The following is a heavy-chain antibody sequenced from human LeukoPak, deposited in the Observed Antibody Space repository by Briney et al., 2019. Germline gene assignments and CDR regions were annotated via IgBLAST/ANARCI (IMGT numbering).Heavy chain of an antibody. CDR3: ASRAIAARGLRYFDY. CDR1: GFTFSSYA. D-gene: IGHD6-6*01. V-gene: IGHV3-30*04. CDR2: ISYDGSNT. J-gene: IGHJ4*02. Sequence: GGSLRLSCAASGFTFSSYAMHWVRQAPGKGLEWVAVISYDGSNTFYADSVKGRFTISRDNSKNTLYLQMNSLSAEDTAVYYCASRAIAARGLRYFDYWGQGTLVTVSS.